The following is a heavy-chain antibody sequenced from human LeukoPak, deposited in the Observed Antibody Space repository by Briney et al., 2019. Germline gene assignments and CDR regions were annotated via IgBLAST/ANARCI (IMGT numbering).Heavy chain of an antibody. D-gene: IGHD1-1*01. V-gene: IGHV4-38-2*02. CDR2: IYHSGST. CDR3: ARDRGTWNDDGFDY. Sequence: SETLSLTCTVSGYSISSGYYWGWIRQPPGKGLEWIGSIYHSGSTYYNPSLKSRVTILVDTSKNQFSLKLSSVTAADTAVYYCARDRGTWNDDGFDYWGQGTLVTVSS. J-gene: IGHJ4*02. CDR1: GYSISSGYY.